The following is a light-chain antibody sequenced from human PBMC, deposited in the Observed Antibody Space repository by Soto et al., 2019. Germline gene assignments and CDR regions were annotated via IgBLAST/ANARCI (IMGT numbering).Light chain of an antibody. CDR2: KAS. V-gene: IGKV1-5*03. CDR3: QQYNFYSRT. Sequence: DIQMTQSPSTLSASVGETVTITCRASQSISTWLDWYQQKAGKAPKLLIYKASSLQSGVPSRFSGIGSGTEFTLTISGLQPDDFATYYCQQYNFYSRTFGQGTKVEIK. J-gene: IGKJ1*01. CDR1: QSISTW.